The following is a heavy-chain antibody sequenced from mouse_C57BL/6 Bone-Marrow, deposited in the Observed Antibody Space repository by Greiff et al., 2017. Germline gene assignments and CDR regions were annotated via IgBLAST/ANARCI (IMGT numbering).Heavy chain of an antibody. V-gene: IGHV1-72*01. J-gene: IGHJ2*01. CDR1: GYTFTSYW. D-gene: IGHD1-3*01. CDR2: IDPNSGGT. CDR3: AREDNYVGNFDY. Sequence: QVQLQQPGAELVKPGASVKLSCKASGYTFTSYWMHWVKPRPGRGLEWSGRIDPNSGGTKYNEKFKSKATLTVDKPSSTAYMQLSSLTSEDSAVYYCAREDNYVGNFDYWGQGTTLTVSS.